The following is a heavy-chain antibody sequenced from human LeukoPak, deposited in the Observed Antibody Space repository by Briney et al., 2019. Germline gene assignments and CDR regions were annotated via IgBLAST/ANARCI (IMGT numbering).Heavy chain of an antibody. J-gene: IGHJ4*02. Sequence: GASXKVSCKASGGTFISYAISWVRQAPGQGLEWMGGIIPIFGTANYAQKFQGRVTITTDESTSTAYMELSSLRSEDTAVYYCASSPDTAMTNQDYWGQGTLVTVSS. CDR2: IIPIFGTA. D-gene: IGHD5-18*01. CDR3: ASSPDTAMTNQDY. V-gene: IGHV1-69*05. CDR1: GGTFISYA.